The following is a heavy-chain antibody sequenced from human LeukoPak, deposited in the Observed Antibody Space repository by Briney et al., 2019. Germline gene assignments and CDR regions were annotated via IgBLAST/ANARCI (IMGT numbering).Heavy chain of an antibody. D-gene: IGHD3-10*01. J-gene: IGHJ6*04. CDR1: GFTFSNFR. CDR2: IKEDVTLT. CDR3: ARRWSGSGRMDV. V-gene: IGHV3-7*01. Sequence: GGSLRLSCAASGFTFSNFRMTWVRQAPGKGLEWVANIKEDVTLTFYVDSVQGRFTISRDDAKNSLYLQMNSLRAEDTAIYYCARRWSGSGRMDVWGKGTTVTVSA.